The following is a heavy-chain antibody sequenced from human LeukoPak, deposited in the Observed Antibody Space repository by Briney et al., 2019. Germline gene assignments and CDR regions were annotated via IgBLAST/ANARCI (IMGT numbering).Heavy chain of an antibody. CDR2: IYTSGST. V-gene: IGHV4-4*07. J-gene: IGHJ6*03. CDR3: PRLNYYDSRGGYYMDA. Sequence: PSETLSLICTLSGGSISSCYWSWIRQPAGKGLEWIGSIYTSGSTNYNRSLKSRVTMSVDTSKHQFSQKLSSATAAATAVYYCPRLNYYDSRGGYYMDAWGKGTTVTVSS. CDR1: GGSISSCY. D-gene: IGHD3-22*01.